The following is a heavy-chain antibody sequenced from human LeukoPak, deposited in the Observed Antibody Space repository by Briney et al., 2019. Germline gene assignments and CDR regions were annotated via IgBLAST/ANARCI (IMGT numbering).Heavy chain of an antibody. D-gene: IGHD3-10*01. J-gene: IGHJ3*02. CDR2: IYAGGTT. CDR1: GFTVSTNY. Sequence: GGSLRLSCAASGFTVSTNYMTWVRQAPGRGLEWVSVIYAGGTTNYADSVKGRFNIYRDNSKNTLYLQMNSLRAEDTAVYYCARDISGPRYPDALDIWGQGTMVTVSS. V-gene: IGHV3-66*01. CDR3: ARDISGPRYPDALDI.